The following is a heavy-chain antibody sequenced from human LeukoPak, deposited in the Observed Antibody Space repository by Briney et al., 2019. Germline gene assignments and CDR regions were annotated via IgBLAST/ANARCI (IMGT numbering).Heavy chain of an antibody. Sequence: ASVKVSCKASGYTFTSYGISWVRQAPGQGLEWMGWISAYNGNTNYAQKLQGRVTMTTDTSTSTAYMELRSLRSDDTAVYYCARDRYCSGGSCYSEPVDYWGQGTLVTVSS. CDR3: ARDRYCSGGSCYSEPVDY. V-gene: IGHV1-18*01. CDR2: ISAYNGNT. J-gene: IGHJ4*02. CDR1: GYTFTSYG. D-gene: IGHD2-15*01.